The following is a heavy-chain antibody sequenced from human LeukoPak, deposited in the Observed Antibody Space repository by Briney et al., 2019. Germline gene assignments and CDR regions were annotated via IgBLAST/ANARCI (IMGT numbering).Heavy chain of an antibody. D-gene: IGHD3-22*01. CDR3: ARVVDSSGYIQYYFDY. Sequence: GESLKISCKGSGYSFTTYWIGWVRQMPGKGLEWMGIIYPGDSDTRYSPSFQGQVTISADKSISTAYLQWSSLKASDTAMYYCARVVDSSGYIQYYFDYWGQGTLVTVSS. V-gene: IGHV5-51*01. CDR2: IYPGDSDT. J-gene: IGHJ4*02. CDR1: GYSFTTYW.